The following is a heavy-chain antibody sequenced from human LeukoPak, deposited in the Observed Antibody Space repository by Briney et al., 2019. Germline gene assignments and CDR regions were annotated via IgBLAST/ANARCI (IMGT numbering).Heavy chain of an antibody. Sequence: GGSLRLSCAASGFTFSSYWMHWVRQAPGKGLVWVSRINSDGSSTSYADSVRGRFTISRDNAKNTLYLQMNGLRAEDTAVYYCAREYQLYYYYYGMDVWGKGTTVTVSS. J-gene: IGHJ6*04. CDR3: AREYQLYYYYYGMDV. D-gene: IGHD2-2*01. CDR2: INSDGSST. V-gene: IGHV3-74*01. CDR1: GFTFSSYW.